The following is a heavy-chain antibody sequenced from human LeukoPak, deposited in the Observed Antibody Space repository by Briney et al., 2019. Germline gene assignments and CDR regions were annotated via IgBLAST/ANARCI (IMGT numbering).Heavy chain of an antibody. CDR3: AREEGDYYGSGSSNWFDP. D-gene: IGHD3-10*01. V-gene: IGHV4-39*07. J-gene: IGHJ5*02. CDR2: IYSSGFT. Sequence: SETLSLTCSVSGGSIRSSSYYWAWIRQPPGEGLEWIGSIYSSGFTSYKPSLKSRLTISVDTSKNQFSLKLSSVTAADTAVYYCAREEGDYYGSGSSNWFDPWGQGTLVTVSS. CDR1: GGSIRSSSYY.